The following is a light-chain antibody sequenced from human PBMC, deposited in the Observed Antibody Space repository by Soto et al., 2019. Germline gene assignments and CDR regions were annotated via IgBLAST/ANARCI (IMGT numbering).Light chain of an antibody. CDR3: QQYGSSPIT. Sequence: EIVLTQSPGTLSLSPGERATLSCRASQSVSNNYLAWYQQKPGQAPRLLIYGACNRATSIPDRFSGSGSGTDFTLTISRLEPEDFAVYYCQQYGSSPITFGQGTRLEIK. CDR2: GAC. CDR1: QSVSNNY. J-gene: IGKJ5*01. V-gene: IGKV3-20*01.